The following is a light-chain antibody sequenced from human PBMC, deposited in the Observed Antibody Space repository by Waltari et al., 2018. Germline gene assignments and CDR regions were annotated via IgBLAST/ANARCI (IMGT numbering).Light chain of an antibody. Sequence: QSALTQPRSVSGSPGQSVTISCTGTSSDVGGYNYDSWYQHHPGKAPKLIIYDVTKRPSGVPDRFSASKSDNTASLTISGLQAEDEADDYCCSYAGSITFWVFGGGTKLTVL. J-gene: IGLJ3*02. CDR3: CSYAGSITFWV. CDR2: DVT. V-gene: IGLV2-11*01. CDR1: SSDVGGYNY.